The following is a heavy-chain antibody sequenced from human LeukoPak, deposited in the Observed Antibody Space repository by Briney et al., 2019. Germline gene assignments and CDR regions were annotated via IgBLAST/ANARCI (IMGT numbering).Heavy chain of an antibody. CDR3: ARHSGSYYTVDY. D-gene: IGHD1-26*01. CDR2: IYHSGST. J-gene: IGHJ4*02. Sequence: SETLSLTCTVSGGSISSGGYYWSWIRQPPGKGLEWIGYIYHSGSTYYNPSLKSRVTISVDRSKNQFSLKLSTVTAADTAVYYCARHSGSYYTVDYWGQGTLVTVSS. CDR1: GGSISSGGYY. V-gene: IGHV4-30-2*01.